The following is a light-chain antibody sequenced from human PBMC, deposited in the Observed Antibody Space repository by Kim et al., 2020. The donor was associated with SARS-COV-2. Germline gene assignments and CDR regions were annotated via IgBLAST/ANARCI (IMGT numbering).Light chain of an antibody. CDR2: GAS. Sequence: SPGERAPLACKASHSVSSHLAWYQQRPGQPPRLLIYGASTRATGIPARFSGSGSGTEFTLNISSLQSEDFAIYFCQQYSDWPPGDTFGQGTKLEI. V-gene: IGKV3-15*01. CDR3: QQYSDWPPGDT. J-gene: IGKJ2*01. CDR1: HSVSSH.